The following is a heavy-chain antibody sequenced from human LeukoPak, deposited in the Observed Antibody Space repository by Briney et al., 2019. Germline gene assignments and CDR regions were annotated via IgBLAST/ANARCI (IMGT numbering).Heavy chain of an antibody. CDR1: GYTFTSNH. Sequence: ASVKVSCKASGYTFTSNHIHWVRQAPGQGLEWMGVINPSGDSTSYAQNFQGRVTVTRDTSTSTVYMELSSLRSEDTAIYYCAKIAASDTGEECWGQGTLVTVSS. CDR2: INPSGDST. D-gene: IGHD6-13*01. V-gene: IGHV1-46*01. CDR3: AKIAASDTGEEC. J-gene: IGHJ4*02.